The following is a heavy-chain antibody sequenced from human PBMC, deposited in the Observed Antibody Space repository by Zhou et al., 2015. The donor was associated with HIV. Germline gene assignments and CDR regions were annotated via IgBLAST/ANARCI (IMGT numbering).Heavy chain of an antibody. V-gene: IGHV1-69*01. CDR1: GGTLTTYA. CDR3: ARTTVVPFDY. J-gene: IGHJ4*02. CDR2: IIPIFGRV. D-gene: IGHD4-23*01. Sequence: QLVQSGAEVKRPGSSVKVSCKASGGTLTTYAISWVRQVPGQGLEWMGGIIPIFGRVNGAQKFQDRVKITADESTSTAYMEMAGLRSDDTAVYYCARTTVVPFDYWGQGTLVTVSS.